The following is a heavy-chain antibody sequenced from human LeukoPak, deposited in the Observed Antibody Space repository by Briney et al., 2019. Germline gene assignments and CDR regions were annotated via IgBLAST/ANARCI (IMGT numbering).Heavy chain of an antibody. CDR1: GFTFSTYV. D-gene: IGHD1-26*01. CDR3: AKRGAEVGQTVAPGDY. Sequence: GGSLRLSCAASGFTFSTYVMSWVRQAPGKGLEWFSAISGSGGYTYYADSVKGRFTSSRDNSKNTLYLQMSSLRAEDTAVYYCAKRGAEVGQTVAPGDYWGQGTLVTVSS. V-gene: IGHV3-23*01. J-gene: IGHJ4*02. CDR2: ISGSGGYT.